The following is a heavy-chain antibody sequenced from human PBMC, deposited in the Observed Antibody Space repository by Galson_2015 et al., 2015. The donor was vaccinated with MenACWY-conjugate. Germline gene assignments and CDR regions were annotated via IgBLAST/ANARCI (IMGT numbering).Heavy chain of an antibody. V-gene: IGHV3-11*03. D-gene: IGHD1-26*01. CDR3: ARLKREPDRFDY. CDR2: ISSSSSYT. CDR1: GFTFSDYY. J-gene: IGHJ4*02. Sequence: SLRLSCAASGFTFSDYYMSWIRQAPGKGLEWVSYISSSSSYTNYADSVKGRFTISRDNAKNSLYLQMNSLRAEDTAVYYCARLKREPDRFDYWGQGTLVTVSS.